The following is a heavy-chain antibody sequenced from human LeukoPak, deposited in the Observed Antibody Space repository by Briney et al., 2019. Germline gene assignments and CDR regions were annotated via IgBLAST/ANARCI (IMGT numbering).Heavy chain of an antibody. J-gene: IGHJ4*02. CDR1: GGSISTSSYY. V-gene: IGHV4-39*02. CDR3: AKLDVVLTAIGY. D-gene: IGHD2-21*02. CDR2: IYYSGST. Sequence: SETLSLTCTVSGGSISTSSYYWGWIRQPPGKGLEWIGSIYYSGSTYYNPSLKSRVTISVDTSNNHFSLKLSSVTAADTAVYYCAKLDVVLTAIGYWGQGTLVTVSS.